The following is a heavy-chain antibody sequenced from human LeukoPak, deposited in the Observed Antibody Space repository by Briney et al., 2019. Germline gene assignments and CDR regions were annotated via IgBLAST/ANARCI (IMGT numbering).Heavy chain of an antibody. J-gene: IGHJ2*01. CDR2: INHSGST. D-gene: IGHD6-19*01. V-gene: IGHV4-34*01. CDR3: ARVLEGSSGQHWYFDL. CDR1: GGSFSGYY. Sequence: SETLSLTCAIYGGSFSGYYWSWIRQPPGKGLEWIGEINHSGSTNYNPSLKSRVTISVDTSKNQFSLKLSSVTAADTAVYYCARVLEGSSGQHWYFDLWGRGTLVTVSS.